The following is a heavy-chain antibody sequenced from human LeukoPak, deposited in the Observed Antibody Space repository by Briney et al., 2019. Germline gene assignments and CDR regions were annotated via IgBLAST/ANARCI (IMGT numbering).Heavy chain of an antibody. CDR3: ASYGGARRGY. J-gene: IGHJ4*02. CDR2: VNREGSDK. CDR1: GFAFSSHW. Sequence: GGSLRLSCAASGFAFSSHWMNWVRQAPGKGLEWVANVNREGSDKNYVDSVKGRFTISRDNAKNSLYLQMNSLRAEDTAVYYCASYGGARRGYWGQGTLVTVSS. D-gene: IGHD3-16*01. V-gene: IGHV3-7*03.